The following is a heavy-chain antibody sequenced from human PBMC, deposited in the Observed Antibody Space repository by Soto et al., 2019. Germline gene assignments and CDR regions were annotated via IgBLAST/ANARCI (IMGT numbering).Heavy chain of an antibody. CDR3: ASWLVGAPFDS. Sequence: NPSETLSLTCAVYGDSFTKYYWSWIRQPPGKGLEWIGEINHSGRTNFNPSLKSRVTISVDRSKNQFSLKLRSVTAADTGAYYCASWLVGAPFDSWGHGTLVTVSS. CDR1: GDSFTKYY. D-gene: IGHD1-26*01. J-gene: IGHJ4*01. V-gene: IGHV4-34*01. CDR2: INHSGRT.